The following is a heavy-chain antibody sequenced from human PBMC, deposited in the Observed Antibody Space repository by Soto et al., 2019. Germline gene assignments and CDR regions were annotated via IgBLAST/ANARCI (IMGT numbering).Heavy chain of an antibody. V-gene: IGHV1-46*01. CDR3: ARGEDIPYYSDALDV. Sequence: QVQLVQSGAEVKKPGASVKVSCKASGYTFTTHYIHWVRQAPGQGPEWMGRIDPRGGSAGYAQRFQVRVSMNRDTDTSTCYMELRRRRYEDPPVYYCARGEDIPYYSDALDVWGQGTTVTVSS. D-gene: IGHD1-26*01. CDR1: GYTFTTHY. J-gene: IGHJ6*02. CDR2: IDPRGGSA.